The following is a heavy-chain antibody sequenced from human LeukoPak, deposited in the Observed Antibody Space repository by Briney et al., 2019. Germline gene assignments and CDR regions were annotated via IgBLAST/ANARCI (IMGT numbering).Heavy chain of an antibody. CDR3: AKDMLWGSLSGGDRGYFDY. CDR2: MSGSGGST. CDR1: GFIFSAYG. D-gene: IGHD2-21*02. Sequence: PGGSLRLSCAASGFIFSAYGMTWVRQAPGRGLEWVSCMSGSGGSTDYADSVKGRFTISRDNSKNTVYLQMNSLRAEDTAVYYCAKDMLWGSLSGGDRGYFDYWGQGTLVTVSS. J-gene: IGHJ4*02. V-gene: IGHV3-23*01.